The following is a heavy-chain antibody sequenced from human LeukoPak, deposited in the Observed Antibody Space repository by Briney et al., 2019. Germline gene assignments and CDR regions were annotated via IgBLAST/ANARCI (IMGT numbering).Heavy chain of an antibody. V-gene: IGHV3-15*01. D-gene: IGHD3-10*01. J-gene: IGHJ4*02. CDR2: IKSKTDGGTT. CDR1: GFTFSNAW. CDR3: TTVLLWFGTYYFDY. Sequence: PGGSLRLPCAASGFTFSNAWMSWVRQAPGKGLEWVGRIKSKTDGGTTDYAAPVKGRFTISRDDSKNTLYLQMNSLKTEDTAVYYCTTVLLWFGTYYFDYWGQGTLVTVSS.